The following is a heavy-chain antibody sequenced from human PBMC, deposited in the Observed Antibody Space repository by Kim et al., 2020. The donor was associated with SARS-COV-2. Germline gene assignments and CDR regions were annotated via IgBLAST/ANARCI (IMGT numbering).Heavy chain of an antibody. V-gene: IGHV1-46*01. Sequence: ASVKVSCKASGYTFTSYYMHWVRQAPGQGLEWMGIINPSGGSTSYAQKFQGRVTMTRDTSTSTVYMELSSLRSEDTAVYYCARDLVGTAHYYYYGMDVWGQGTTVTVSS. CDR1: GYTFTSYY. CDR3: ARDLVGTAHYYYYGMDV. J-gene: IGHJ6*02. D-gene: IGHD1-26*01. CDR2: INPSGGST.